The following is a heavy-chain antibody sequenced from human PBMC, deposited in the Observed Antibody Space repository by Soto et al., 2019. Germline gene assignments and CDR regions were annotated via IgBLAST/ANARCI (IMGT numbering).Heavy chain of an antibody. CDR3: AKNQHAMAHEC. CDR2: ISSSGGST. Sequence: HPGGSLRLSCAAYGFTFSNYAMSWVRQAPGKELEWVSSISSSGGSTDYADSVKGRFTISRDNSQNTLNLQMNSLRAEDTAIYFCAKNQHAMAHECWGPGILVTAPQ. D-gene: IGHD2-8*01. J-gene: IGHJ4*02. V-gene: IGHV3-23*01. CDR1: GFTFSNYA.